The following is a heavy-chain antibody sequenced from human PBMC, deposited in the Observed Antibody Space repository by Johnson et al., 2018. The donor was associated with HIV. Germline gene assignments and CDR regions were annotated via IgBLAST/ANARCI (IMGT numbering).Heavy chain of an antibody. D-gene: IGHD3-22*01. CDR3: ARVAADSSGYYRDAFDM. CDR1: GFTFDDYG. CDR2: INWNGGST. J-gene: IGHJ3*02. Sequence: EVQVVESGGGVVRPGGSLRLSCAAPGFTFDDYGMSWVRQAPGKGLEWVSGINWNGGSTGYADSVKGRFTISRDNAKNSLYLQMNSLRAEDTALYYCARVAADSSGYYRDAFDMWGQGTMVTVSS. V-gene: IGHV3-20*04.